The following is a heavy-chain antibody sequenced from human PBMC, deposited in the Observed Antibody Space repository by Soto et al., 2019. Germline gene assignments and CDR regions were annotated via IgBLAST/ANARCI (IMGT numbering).Heavy chain of an antibody. D-gene: IGHD4-17*01. Sequence: LSLTCTVSGGSISSYYWSWIRQPPVKGLEWIGYIYYSGSTNYNPSLKSRVTISVDTSKNQFSLKLSSVTAADTAVYYCARVFNGDYDLGFYGMDVWGQGTTVTVYS. CDR1: GGSISSYY. CDR3: ARVFNGDYDLGFYGMDV. V-gene: IGHV4-59*01. J-gene: IGHJ6*02. CDR2: IYYSGST.